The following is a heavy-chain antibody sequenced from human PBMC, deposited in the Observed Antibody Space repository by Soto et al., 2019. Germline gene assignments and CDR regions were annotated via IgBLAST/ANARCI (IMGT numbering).Heavy chain of an antibody. J-gene: IGHJ4*02. CDR3: ARVRIGYHLYSSSIDY. V-gene: IGHV4-31*03. D-gene: IGHD6-13*01. CDR2: IYYSGSA. Sequence: SETLSLTCTVSGGSISSGGYYWSWIRQHPGKGLEWIGYIYYSGSAYYNPSLKSRVTISVDTSKNQFSLKLSSVTAADTAVYYCARVRIGYHLYSSSIDYWYQGTLV. CDR1: GGSISSGGYY.